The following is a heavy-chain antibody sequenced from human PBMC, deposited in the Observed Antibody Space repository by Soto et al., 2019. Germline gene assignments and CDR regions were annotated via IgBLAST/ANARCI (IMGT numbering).Heavy chain of an antibody. Sequence: GGSLRLSCAASGFTVTTNYMSWVRQAPGRGLESVSVIYSGGMTYYSDSVKGRFTVSRDNSKNTLYLQMNSLRAEDTAVYYCARMYSYGEPFDYWGQGTLVTVSS. V-gene: IGHV3-53*01. CDR3: ARMYSYGEPFDY. D-gene: IGHD2-8*01. CDR2: IYSGGMT. J-gene: IGHJ4*02. CDR1: GFTVTTNY.